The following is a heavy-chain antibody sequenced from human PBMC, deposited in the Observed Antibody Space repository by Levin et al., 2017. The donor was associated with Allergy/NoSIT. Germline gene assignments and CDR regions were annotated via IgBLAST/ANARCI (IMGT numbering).Heavy chain of an antibody. CDR1: GGSISTDNW. CDR3: ATVEGLFCSGVACSYSFHY. D-gene: IGHD2-21*02. Sequence: SETLSLTCAVSGGSISTDNWWSWIRQPPGKGLEWIGEIYRSGDTNHNPSLRSRVTMSVDKSTNPFSLKLSSVTSADTAVYYCATVEGLFCSGVACSYSFHYWGQGALVTVSS. V-gene: IGHV4-4*02. CDR2: IYRSGDT. J-gene: IGHJ4*02.